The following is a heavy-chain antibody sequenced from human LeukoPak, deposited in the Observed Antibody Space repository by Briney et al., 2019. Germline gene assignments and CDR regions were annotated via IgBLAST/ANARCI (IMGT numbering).Heavy chain of an antibody. CDR2: ISGSGGST. D-gene: IGHD2-21*01. J-gene: IGHJ3*02. Sequence: PGGSLRLSCAASGFTFSSYGMSWVRQAPGKGLEWVSAISGSGGSTYYADSVKGRFTISRDNSKNTLYLQMNSLRAEDTAVYYCAKDIDSLGAFDIWGQGTMVTVSS. CDR3: AKDIDSLGAFDI. V-gene: IGHV3-23*01. CDR1: GFTFSSYG.